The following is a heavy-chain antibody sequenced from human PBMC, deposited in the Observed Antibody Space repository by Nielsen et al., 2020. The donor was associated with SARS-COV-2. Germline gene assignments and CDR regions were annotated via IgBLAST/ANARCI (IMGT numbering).Heavy chain of an antibody. CDR1: GFTFNTYA. CDR3: ASDPSYASSWLHYFDF. J-gene: IGHJ4*02. D-gene: IGHD5-12*01. CDR2: ISASSANI. Sequence: GESLKISCAASGFTFNTYAMNWVRQAPGKGLEWVAYISASSANIHYAASVNGRFTVSRDNAKNSLYLQMNNLRDEYTAVYYCASDPSYASSWLHYFDFWGQGTLVTVSS. V-gene: IGHV3-48*02.